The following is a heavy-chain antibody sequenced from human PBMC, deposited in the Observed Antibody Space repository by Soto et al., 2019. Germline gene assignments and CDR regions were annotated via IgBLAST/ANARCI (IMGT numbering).Heavy chain of an antibody. D-gene: IGHD3-22*01. Sequence: PGGSLRLSCAASGFTFSSYAMSWVRQAPGKGLEWVSAISGSGGSTYYADSVKGRFTISRDNSKNTLYLQMNSLRAEDTAVNYCAKDYYDSSGYLHYYYYYGMDVWGQGTTVTVSS. V-gene: IGHV3-23*01. CDR1: GFTFSSYA. CDR2: ISGSGGST. CDR3: AKDYYDSSGYLHYYYYYGMDV. J-gene: IGHJ6*02.